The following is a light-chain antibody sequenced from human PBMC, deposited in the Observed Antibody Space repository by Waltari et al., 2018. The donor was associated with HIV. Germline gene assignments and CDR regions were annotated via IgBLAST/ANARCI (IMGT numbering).Light chain of an antibody. V-gene: IGKV1-9*01. CDR2: TAS. CDR3: QQLNSYPRT. Sequence: DTQLTQSPSFLSASVVDRVTITCRASQGISSYLAWYQQKPGKAPKLLIYTASTLQSGVPSRFSGSGSGTEFTLTISSLQPEDFATYYCQQLNSYPRTFGQGTKVEIK. CDR1: QGISSY. J-gene: IGKJ1*01.